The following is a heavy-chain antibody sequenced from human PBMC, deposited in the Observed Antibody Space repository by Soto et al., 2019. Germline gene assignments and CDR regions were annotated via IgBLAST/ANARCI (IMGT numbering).Heavy chain of an antibody. V-gene: IGHV4-39*01. CDR2: IYYSGST. CDR1: CGSISSSSYY. D-gene: IGHD5-18*01. Sequence: QLQLQESGPGLVNPSETLSLTCTVSCGSISSSSYYWGWIRQPPGKGLVWIGSIYYSGSTYYNPSHKSLVTISTATYVNQFSLQLSSVTAADSAVYYSAKHGSIKLSYHNWFDARRQGTLVTVSS. J-gene: IGHJ5*02. CDR3: AKHGSIKLSYHNWFDA.